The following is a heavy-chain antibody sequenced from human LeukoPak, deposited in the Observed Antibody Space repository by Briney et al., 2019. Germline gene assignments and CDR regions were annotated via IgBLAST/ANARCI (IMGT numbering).Heavy chain of an antibody. J-gene: IGHJ4*02. CDR1: GYEFTDFY. D-gene: IGHD5-12*01. V-gene: IGHV1-2*02. CDR3: ARLRGGYDSADY. Sequence: ASVKVSCKASGYEFTDFYIHLVRQAPGQGPEWMGWIHPDSGGTNYAPEFKGRITWTRDTSISTVYMELSSLGSDDTAVYYCARLRGGYDSADYWGQGTLVTVSS. CDR2: IHPDSGGT.